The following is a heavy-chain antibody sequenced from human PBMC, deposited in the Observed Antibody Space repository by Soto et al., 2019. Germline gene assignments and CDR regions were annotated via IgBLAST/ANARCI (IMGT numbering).Heavy chain of an antibody. CDR3: ASHYRCGWYYFDY. J-gene: IGHJ4*02. V-gene: IGHV1-18*01. CDR2: ISADNGNT. CDR1: GYTFTSYG. D-gene: IGHD6-19*01. Sequence: ASVKVSCKASGYTFTSYGISWVRQAPGQGLEWMGWISADNGNTNYAQKFQGRVTMTTDTSTSTAYMELRRLRSDDTAVYYCASHYRCGWYYFDYWGQGTLVTVSS.